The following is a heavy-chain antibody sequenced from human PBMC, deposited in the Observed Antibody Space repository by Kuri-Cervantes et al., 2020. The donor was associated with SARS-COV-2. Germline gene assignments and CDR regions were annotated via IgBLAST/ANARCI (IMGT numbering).Heavy chain of an antibody. J-gene: IGHJ6*03. D-gene: IGHD6-13*01. Sequence: SETLSLTCTVSGCSISSGYYWGWIRQPPGKGLEWIGSIYHSGSTYYNPSLKSRVTISVDTSKNQFSLKLSSVTAADTAVYYCARGQGATRGIFYYYMDVWGKGTTVTVSS. CDR1: GCSISSGYY. CDR2: IYHSGST. V-gene: IGHV4-38-2*02. CDR3: ARGQGATRGIFYYYMDV.